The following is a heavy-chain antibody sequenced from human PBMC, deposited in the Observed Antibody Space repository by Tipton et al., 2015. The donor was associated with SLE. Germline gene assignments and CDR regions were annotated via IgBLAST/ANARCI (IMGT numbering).Heavy chain of an antibody. J-gene: IGHJ4*02. D-gene: IGHD1-26*01. CDR1: GYTFTSYD. Sequence: QLQLVQSGAEVKKPGASVKVSCKASGYTFTSYDINWVRQATGQGLEWMGWISAYNGNTNYAQKLQGRVTMTTDTSTSTAYMELRSLRSDDTAVYYCARDKSIVGAHHYFDYWGQGTLVTVPS. CDR3: ARDKSIVGAHHYFDY. CDR2: ISAYNGNT. V-gene: IGHV1-18*01.